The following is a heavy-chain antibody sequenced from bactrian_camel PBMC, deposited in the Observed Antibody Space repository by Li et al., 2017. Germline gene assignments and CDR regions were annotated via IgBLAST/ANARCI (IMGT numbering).Heavy chain of an antibody. CDR2: MYSGESST. J-gene: IGHJ4*01. CDR3: AAKIGVCRTVRGTAFAGVRDEFDF. V-gene: IGHV3S59*01. CDR1: GYAYSDGYC. D-gene: IGHD6*01. Sequence: DVQLVESGGGSVQAGGSLRLSCVVSGYAYSDGYCSGWFRQAPGKEREGVAQMYSGESSTYYADSVKGRFTISHDNAKRTLYLQMNSLKPDDTAMYYCAAKIGVCRTVRGTAFAGVRDEFDFWGQGTQVTVS.